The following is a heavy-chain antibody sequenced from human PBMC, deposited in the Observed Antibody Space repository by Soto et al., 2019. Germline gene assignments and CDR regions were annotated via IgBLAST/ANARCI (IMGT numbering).Heavy chain of an antibody. V-gene: IGHV4-59*12. CDR1: GDSRSSSY. D-gene: IGHD1-26*01. J-gene: IGHJ4*02. Sequence: SETLSLTCTVSGDSRSSSYWSWIRQPPGKRPEWIGAMYDTGNTYYNPSLKSRVTISVDTSKNRFSLNVNSVTAADTAVYYCARTWELIKFDYWGQGTRVTVSS. CDR3: ARTWELIKFDY. CDR2: MYDTGNT.